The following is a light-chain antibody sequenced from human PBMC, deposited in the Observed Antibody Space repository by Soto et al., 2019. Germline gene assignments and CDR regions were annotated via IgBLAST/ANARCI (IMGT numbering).Light chain of an antibody. Sequence: EIVMTQSPATLSMSPGERATLSCRASQSVSTNLAWHQQKPGQAPRLLIFDASARATGIPDRFSGSGSGTQFTLTISSLQSEDFAVYYCQQYSKWPSTFGQGTKVEI. CDR2: DAS. J-gene: IGKJ1*01. CDR1: QSVSTN. V-gene: IGKV3-15*01. CDR3: QQYSKWPST.